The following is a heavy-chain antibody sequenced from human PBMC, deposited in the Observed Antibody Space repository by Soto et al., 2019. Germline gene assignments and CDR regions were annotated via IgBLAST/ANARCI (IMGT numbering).Heavy chain of an antibody. CDR2: IYSGGGT. Sequence: RGSLRLSCAASGFTVSSNYMSWVRQAPGKGLEWVSVIYSGGGTYYADSVKGRFTISRDNSKNTLYLQMNSLRAEDTAVYYCARDLVGATTEYFQHWGQGTLVTVSS. V-gene: IGHV3-66*01. CDR3: ARDLVGATTEYFQH. CDR1: GFTVSSNY. J-gene: IGHJ1*01. D-gene: IGHD1-26*01.